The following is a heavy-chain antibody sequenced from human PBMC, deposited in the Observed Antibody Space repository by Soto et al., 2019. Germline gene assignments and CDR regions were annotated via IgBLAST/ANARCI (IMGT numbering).Heavy chain of an antibody. J-gene: IGHJ5*02. Sequence: PSETLSLTCTVSGGSISSGGYYWSWIRQHPGKGLEWIGYIYYSGSTYYNPSLKSRVTISIDTSKNQFSLKLTSVTAADTAVYYCPRVDLLRVRGTYNWFDPCGQETLVTVSA. CDR3: PRVDLLRVRGTYNWFDP. V-gene: IGHV4-31*03. D-gene: IGHD3-10*01. CDR2: IYYSGST. CDR1: GGSISSGGYY.